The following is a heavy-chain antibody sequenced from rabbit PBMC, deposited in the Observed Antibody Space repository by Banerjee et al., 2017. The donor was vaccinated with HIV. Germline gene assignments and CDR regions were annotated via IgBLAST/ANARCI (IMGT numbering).Heavy chain of an antibody. CDR3: ARNAGREDFNL. V-gene: IGHV1S45*01. CDR2: ISTSSGST. Sequence: QEQLEESGGGLVKPEGSLTLTCKASGIDFNSYYYMCWVRQAPGKGLELVACISTSSGSTWYATWAKGRFTISKTSSTTVTLQMTSLTAADTATYFCARNAGREDFNLWGQGTLVTVS. CDR1: GIDFNSYYY. J-gene: IGHJ4*01. D-gene: IGHD4-2*01.